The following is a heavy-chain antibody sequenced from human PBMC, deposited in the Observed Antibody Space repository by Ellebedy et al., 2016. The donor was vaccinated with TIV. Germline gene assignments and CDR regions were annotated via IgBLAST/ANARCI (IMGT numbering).Heavy chain of an antibody. CDR3: ARGWFGSGMGV. J-gene: IGHJ6*02. Sequence: SETLSLTCVISRDSVSTDIGWNWIRQSPSRGLEWLGRTYYRSKWNNDYAVSLKSRITINPDTSKNQFSLQLNSVTPEDTAVYYCARGWFGSGMGVWGQGTTVTVSS. D-gene: IGHD3-16*01. CDR1: RDSVSTDIG. CDR2: TYYRSKWNN. V-gene: IGHV6-1*01.